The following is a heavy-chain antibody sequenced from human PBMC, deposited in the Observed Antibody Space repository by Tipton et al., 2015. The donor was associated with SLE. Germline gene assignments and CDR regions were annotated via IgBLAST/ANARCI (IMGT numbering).Heavy chain of an antibody. CDR2: IYPGDSDT. Sequence: QLVQSGAEVKKPGESLKISCKGSGYSFTTYWIGWVRQMPGKGLEWMGIIYPGDSDTRYSPSFQGQVTISADKSISTAYLQWSSLKASDTAMYYCARLGDCGGDCQSPLIPWGQGTLVTVSS. V-gene: IGHV5-51*01. D-gene: IGHD2-21*02. CDR3: ARLGDCGGDCQSPLIP. J-gene: IGHJ4*02. CDR1: GYSFTTYW.